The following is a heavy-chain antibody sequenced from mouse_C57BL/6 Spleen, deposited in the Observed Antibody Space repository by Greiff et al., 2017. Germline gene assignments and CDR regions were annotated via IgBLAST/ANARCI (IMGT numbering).Heavy chain of an antibody. CDR2: FHPSDNET. V-gene: IGHV1-47*01. CDR1: GYTFTTYP. Sequence: QVQLQQPGAELVRPGSSVKMSCKASGYTFTTYPIDWMKQNHIKSLEWIGNFHPSDNETKYNQKFKGKATLTVDKSSSTAYLELSRLTSEDSAVYYCARSGYSNLFDYWGQGTTLTVSA. CDR3: ARSGYSNLFDY. D-gene: IGHD2-5*01. J-gene: IGHJ2*01.